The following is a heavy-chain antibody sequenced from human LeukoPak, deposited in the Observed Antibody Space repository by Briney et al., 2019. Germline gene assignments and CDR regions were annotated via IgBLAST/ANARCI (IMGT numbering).Heavy chain of an antibody. CDR3: ARVAAAALFDVDY. J-gene: IGHJ4*02. D-gene: IGHD6-13*01. Sequence: PGGSLRLSCAASGFTFSSYGMHWVRQAPGKGLEWVAVISYNGSNKYYADSVKGRFTISRDNSKNTLYLQMNSLRAEDTAVYYCARVAAAALFDVDYWGQGTLVTVSS. CDR2: ISYNGSNK. CDR1: GFTFSSYG. V-gene: IGHV3-30*03.